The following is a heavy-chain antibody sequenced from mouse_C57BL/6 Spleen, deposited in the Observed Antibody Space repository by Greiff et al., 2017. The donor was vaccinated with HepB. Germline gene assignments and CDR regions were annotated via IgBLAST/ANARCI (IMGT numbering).Heavy chain of an antibody. V-gene: IGHV1-39*01. CDR3: ARTDYYGSSYEEYSFDY. Sequence: VQLQQSGPELVKPGASVKISCKASGYSFTDYNMNWVKQSNGKSLEWIGVINPNYGTTSYNQKFKGKATLTVDQSSSPAYMQLNSLTSEDSAVYYSARTDYYGSSYEEYSFDYWGQGTTLTVSS. CDR2: INPNYGTT. J-gene: IGHJ2*01. D-gene: IGHD1-1*01. CDR1: GYSFTDYN.